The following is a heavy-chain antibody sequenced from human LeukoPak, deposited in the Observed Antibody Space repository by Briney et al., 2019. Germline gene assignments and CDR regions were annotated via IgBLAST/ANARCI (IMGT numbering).Heavy chain of an antibody. CDR1: GGSISSYY. CDR3: ARDSYYDSSGYRGIDY. J-gene: IGHJ4*02. CDR2: IYTSGST. D-gene: IGHD3-22*01. Sequence: SETLSLTCTVSGGSISSYYWSWIRQPAGKGLEWIGRIYTSGSTNYNPSLKSRVTMSVDTSKNQFSLELSSVTAADTAVYYCARDSYYDSSGYRGIDYWGQGTLVTVSS. V-gene: IGHV4-4*07.